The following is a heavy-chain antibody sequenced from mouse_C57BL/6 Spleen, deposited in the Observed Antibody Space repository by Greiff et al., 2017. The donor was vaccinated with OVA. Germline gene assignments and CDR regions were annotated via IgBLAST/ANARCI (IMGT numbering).Heavy chain of an antibody. CDR3: ARGGSSPYAMDY. J-gene: IGHJ4*01. V-gene: IGHV5-16*01. Sequence: EVKVVESEGGLVQPGSSMKLSCTASGFTFSDYYMAWVRQVPEKGLEWVANINYDGSSTYYLDSLKSRFIISRDNAKNILYLQISSLKSEDTATYYCARGGSSPYAMDYWGQGTSVTVSS. CDR1: GFTFSDYY. D-gene: IGHD1-1*01. CDR2: INYDGSST.